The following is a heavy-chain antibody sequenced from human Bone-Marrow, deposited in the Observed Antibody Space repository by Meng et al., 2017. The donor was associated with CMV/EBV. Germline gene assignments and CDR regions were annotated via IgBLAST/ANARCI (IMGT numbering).Heavy chain of an antibody. J-gene: IGHJ6*02. CDR1: NYTFAAYH. Sequence: ASVKVSCKGSNYTFAAYHIHWVRQAPGQGLEWMGWINPKSGGTDYAQNFQGRVTMTRDTSISTAFMELNGLRSDDTAVYYCARVRDDFWSGWGEGDYGMDVWGQGTTVTSP. CDR2: INPKSGGT. CDR3: ARVRDDFWSGWGEGDYGMDV. D-gene: IGHD3-3*01. V-gene: IGHV1-2*02.